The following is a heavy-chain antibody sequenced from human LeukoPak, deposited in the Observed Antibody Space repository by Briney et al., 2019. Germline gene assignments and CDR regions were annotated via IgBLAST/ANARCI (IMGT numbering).Heavy chain of an antibody. Sequence: GGSLRLSCAASGFTFSSYAMHWVRQAPGKGLEWVAVISYDGSNIHYADSVKGRFTISRDNSKNTLYLQMSSLRAEDTAVYYCARDTRGESDYWGHGTLVTVSS. J-gene: IGHJ4*01. CDR1: GFTFSSYA. D-gene: IGHD2-2*01. CDR2: ISYDGSNI. V-gene: IGHV3-30*04. CDR3: ARDTRGESDY.